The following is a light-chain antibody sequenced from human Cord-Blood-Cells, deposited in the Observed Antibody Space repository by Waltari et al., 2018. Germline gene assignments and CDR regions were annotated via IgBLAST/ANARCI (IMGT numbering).Light chain of an antibody. CDR3: SSYTSSSTLVV. Sequence: QSALTQPASVSGSPGQSITISCTGTSSDVGGYNYVSWYQQHPGKAPKLMIYDVSNRRSGVSYRFSGSKSGNTASLTISGLQAEDGADYYCSSYTSSSTLVVFGGGTKLTVL. CDR2: DVS. V-gene: IGLV2-14*01. J-gene: IGLJ2*01. CDR1: SSDVGGYNY.